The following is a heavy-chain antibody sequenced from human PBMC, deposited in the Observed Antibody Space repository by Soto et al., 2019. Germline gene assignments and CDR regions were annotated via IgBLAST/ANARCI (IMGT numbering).Heavy chain of an antibody. V-gene: IGHV3-13*01. Sequence: EVQLEESGGGLVQPGGSLRLSCETSGFSFSDYDMHWVRQAPGKGLKWVSAVGTEGDTYYPDFVKGRFTVSRDNGKKSLFLDMKTLSAGDTAIYYCGRGTADGSGSYYIDYWGQGTLVTVSS. J-gene: IGHJ4*02. CDR3: GRGTADGSGSYYIDY. CDR1: GFSFSDYD. D-gene: IGHD3-10*01. CDR2: VGTEGDT.